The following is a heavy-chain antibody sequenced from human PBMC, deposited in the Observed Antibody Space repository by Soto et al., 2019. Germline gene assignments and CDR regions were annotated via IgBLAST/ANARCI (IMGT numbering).Heavy chain of an antibody. V-gene: IGHV1-46*01. Sequence: ASVKVSCKAFGYTFTNYFMHWVRRAPGQGLEWMATINPDGGWTRYGQSYQGRPTLTRDAAANTVYMDLNSLTSDDAAVYYCARAAYSGPDYWGQGTLVTVSS. D-gene: IGHD4-4*01. CDR2: INPDGGWT. CDR3: ARAAYSGPDY. CDR1: GYTFTNYF. J-gene: IGHJ4*02.